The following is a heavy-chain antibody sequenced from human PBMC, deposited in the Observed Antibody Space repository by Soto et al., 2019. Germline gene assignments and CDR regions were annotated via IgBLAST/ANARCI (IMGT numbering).Heavy chain of an antibody. CDR1: GGSISSISNHY. Sequence: SETLSLTCTVSGGSISSISNHYCSWIRLPPGKGLEWIGYISNSGYTSYNPSLKSRVIISVDTSKNQFSLKLSSVTAADTAVYYCARSVFPWGQGTLGTVSS. D-gene: IGHD2-8*01. V-gene: IGHV4-61*05. CDR3: ARSVFP. J-gene: IGHJ5*02. CDR2: ISNSGYT.